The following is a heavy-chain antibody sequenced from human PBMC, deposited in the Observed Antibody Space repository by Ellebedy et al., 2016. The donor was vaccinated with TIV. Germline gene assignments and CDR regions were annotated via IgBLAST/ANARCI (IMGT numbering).Heavy chain of an antibody. V-gene: IGHV1-8*03. CDR2: MNPNSSNT. CDR3: ARGGIAAALGGSYAFDI. Sequence: ASVKVSCKASGYTFTSYDINWVRQATGQGLEWMGWMNPNSSNTGYAQKFQGRVTITRNTSISTAYMELSSLRSEDTAVYYCARGGIAAALGGSYAFDIWGQGTMVTVSS. J-gene: IGHJ3*02. D-gene: IGHD6-13*01. CDR1: GYTFTSYD.